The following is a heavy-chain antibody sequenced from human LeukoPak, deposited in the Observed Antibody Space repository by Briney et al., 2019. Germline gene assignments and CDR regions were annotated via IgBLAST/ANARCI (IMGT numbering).Heavy chain of an antibody. Sequence: GASVKVSCKASGYSFNSQGMNWVRQAPGQGLEWMGWINTDSGNPTYAQGFTGRFVFSLDSSVNTAYLQISNLMPEDTAKYYCAREILRFDIWGQGTMVTVSS. CDR2: INTDSGNP. V-gene: IGHV7-4-1*02. J-gene: IGHJ3*02. CDR1: GYSFNSQG. CDR3: AREILRFDI.